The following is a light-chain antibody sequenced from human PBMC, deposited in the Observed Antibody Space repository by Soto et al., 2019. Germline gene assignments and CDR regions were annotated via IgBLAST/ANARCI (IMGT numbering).Light chain of an antibody. CDR3: QTWGTGIPWV. CDR2: LNSDGSH. J-gene: IGLJ3*02. CDR1: SGHSSYA. V-gene: IGLV4-69*01. Sequence: QPVLTQSPSASASLGASVKLTCTLSSGHSSYAIAWHQQHPEKGPRYLMKLNSDGSHSKGDGIPDRFSGSSSGAERYLTISRLQSEDEADYYCQTWGTGIPWVFGGGTKLTVL.